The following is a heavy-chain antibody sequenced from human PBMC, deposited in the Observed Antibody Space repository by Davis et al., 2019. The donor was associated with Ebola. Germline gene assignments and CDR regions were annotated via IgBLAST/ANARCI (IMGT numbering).Heavy chain of an antibody. J-gene: IGHJ4*02. CDR3: ARQHTSGHMMLFDY. CDR2: IYYSGST. D-gene: IGHD6-19*01. Sequence: SETLSPTCNVSGCSMRSYYWSWFRQPPGKGLEWFGYIYYSGSTNYNPSLKGRVSISADTSKNQFSLKLSSMTAADTAVYYCARQHTSGHMMLFDYWGQGTLVTVSS. V-gene: IGHV4-59*08. CDR1: GCSMRSYY.